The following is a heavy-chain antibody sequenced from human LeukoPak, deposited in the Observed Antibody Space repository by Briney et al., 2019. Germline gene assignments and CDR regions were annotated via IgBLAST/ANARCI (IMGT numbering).Heavy chain of an antibody. CDR3: ARGDISSGWYWFDP. J-gene: IGHJ5*02. CDR2: ISAYNGNT. Sequence: ASVKVSCKASGYTFTSYGISWVRQAPGQGPEWMGWISAYNGNTNYAQKLQGRVTMTTDTSTSTAYMELRSLRSDDTAVYYCARGDISSGWYWFDPWGQGTLVTVSS. D-gene: IGHD6-19*01. CDR1: GYTFTSYG. V-gene: IGHV1-18*01.